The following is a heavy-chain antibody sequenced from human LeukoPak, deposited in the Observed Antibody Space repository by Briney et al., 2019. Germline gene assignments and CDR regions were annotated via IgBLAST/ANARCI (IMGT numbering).Heavy chain of an antibody. J-gene: IGHJ6*02. V-gene: IGHV3-23*01. CDR3: AKDKGPYGMDV. CDR2: ISGSGGGT. CDR1: GFTFSSYA. Sequence: SGGSLRLSCAASGFTFSSYAMSLVRQAPGKGLDLVSLISGSGGGTYYADSVKGRFTISRDNSKNTLYVQMNSLRAEDTAIYYCAKDKGPYGMDVWGQGTTVTVSS.